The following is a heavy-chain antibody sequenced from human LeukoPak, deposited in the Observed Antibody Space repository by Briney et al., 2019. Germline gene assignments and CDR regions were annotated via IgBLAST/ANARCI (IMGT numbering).Heavy chain of an antibody. V-gene: IGHV1-24*01. CDR2: FDPGYDGP. D-gene: IGHD4-17*01. Sequence: AVKVSCKVSGYTLTELSIHWVRQAPGKGLDWMGGFDPGYDGPIYAQNFQGRVTMTEDTSTDTVYMELSSLRSEDTAVYYCTTFSYSVTTGFDYWGQGTLVTVSS. CDR1: GYTLTELS. CDR3: TTFSYSVTTGFDY. J-gene: IGHJ4*02.